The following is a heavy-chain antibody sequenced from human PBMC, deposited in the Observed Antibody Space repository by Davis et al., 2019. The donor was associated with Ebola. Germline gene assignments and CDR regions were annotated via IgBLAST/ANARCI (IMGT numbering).Heavy chain of an antibody. CDR1: GYNFPDFY. V-gene: IGHV5-10-1*01. J-gene: IGHJ6*03. CDR2: VNPRDSYT. CDR3: ARGAGECNITDCYYYYHMDV. D-gene: IGHD2/OR15-2a*01. Sequence: GSSLKISCRTSGYNFPDFYINWVRQTPGKGLEWMGRVNPRDSYTNYDRSFEGHVSVSVDKSNSIAYLQWSSLKASDTAMYFCARGAGECNITDCYYYYHMDVWGGGTTVTVSS.